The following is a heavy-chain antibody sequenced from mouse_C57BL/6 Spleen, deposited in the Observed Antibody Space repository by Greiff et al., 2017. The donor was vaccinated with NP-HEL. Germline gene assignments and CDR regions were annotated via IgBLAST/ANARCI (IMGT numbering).Heavy chain of an antibody. J-gene: IGHJ1*03. CDR2: INYDGSST. CDR3: AREGTGFDWYFDV. D-gene: IGHD4-1*01. V-gene: IGHV5-16*01. CDR1: GFTFSDYY. Sequence: EVHLVESEGGLVQPGSSMKLSCTASGFTFSDYYMAWVRQVPEKGLEWVANINYDGSSTYYLDSLKSRFIISRDNAKNILYLQMSSLKSEDTATYYCAREGTGFDWYFDVWGTGTTVTVSS.